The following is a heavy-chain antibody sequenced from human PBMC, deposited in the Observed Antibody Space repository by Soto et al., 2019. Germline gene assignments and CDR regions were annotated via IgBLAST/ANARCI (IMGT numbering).Heavy chain of an antibody. CDR1: GGSIISYY. V-gene: IGHV4-59*01. D-gene: IGHD3-9*01. J-gene: IGHJ4*02. CDR3: ASFDGYYDILTGYGGFDY. CDR2: IYYSGST. Sequence: PSETLSLTCSVSGGSIISYYWSWIRQPPGKGLEWIGYIYYSGSTNYNPSLKSRVTISVDTSKNQFSLKLSSVTAADTAVYYCASFDGYYDILTGYGGFDYWGQGTLVTVSS.